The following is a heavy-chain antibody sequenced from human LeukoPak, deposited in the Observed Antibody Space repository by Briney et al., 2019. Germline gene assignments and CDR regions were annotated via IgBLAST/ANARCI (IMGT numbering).Heavy chain of an antibody. J-gene: IGHJ4*02. V-gene: IGHV3-9*03. Sequence: PGRSLRLSCAASGFTFDDYAMHWVRQAPGKGLEWVSGISWNSGSIGYADSVKGRFTISRDNAKNSLYLQMNSLRAEDMALYYCAKGSSGWYYYFDYWGQGTLVTVSP. CDR1: GFTFDDYA. CDR3: AKGSSGWYYYFDY. CDR2: ISWNSGSI. D-gene: IGHD6-19*01.